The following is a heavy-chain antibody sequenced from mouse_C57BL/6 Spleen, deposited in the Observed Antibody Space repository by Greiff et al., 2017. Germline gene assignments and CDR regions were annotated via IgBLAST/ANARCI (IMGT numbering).Heavy chain of an antibody. Sequence: DVMLVESGGDLVKPGGSLKLSCAASGFTFSSYGMSWVRQTPDKRLEWVATISSGGSYTYYPDSVKGRFTISRDNAKNTLYLQMSSLKSEDTAMYYCARSIITTGGDYWYFDVWGTGTTVTVSP. J-gene: IGHJ1*03. CDR2: ISSGGSYT. CDR3: ARSIITTGGDYWYFDV. V-gene: IGHV5-6*02. D-gene: IGHD1-2*01. CDR1: GFTFSSYG.